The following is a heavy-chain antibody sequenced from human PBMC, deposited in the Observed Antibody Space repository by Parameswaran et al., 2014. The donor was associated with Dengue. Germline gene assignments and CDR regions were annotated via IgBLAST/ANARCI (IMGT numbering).Heavy chain of an antibody. CDR2: IYPGDSDT. D-gene: IGHD2-15*01. CDR3: ARLYRQGYCSGGSCDNGYYYYYGMGV. J-gene: IGHJ6*02. V-gene: IGHV5-51*01. Sequence: VRQAPGKGLEWMGIIYPGDSDTRYSPSFQGQVTISADKSISTAYLQWSSLKASDTAMYYCARLYRQGYCSGGSCDNGYYYYYGMGVWGQGTTVTVSS.